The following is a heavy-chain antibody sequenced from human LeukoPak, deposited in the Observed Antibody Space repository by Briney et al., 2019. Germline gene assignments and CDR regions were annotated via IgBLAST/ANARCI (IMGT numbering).Heavy chain of an antibody. V-gene: IGHV1-2*06. J-gene: IGHJ3*02. CDR3: ARAVSRASGAFDI. CDR2: INPNSGGT. CDR1: GYTFTVYY. Sequence: AASVKVSCTASGYTFTVYYMHWVRQAPGQGLEWMGRINPNSGGTNYAQKFQGRVTMTRDTSISTAYMELSRLRSDDTAVYYCARAVSRASGAFDIWGQGTMVTVSS. D-gene: IGHD2/OR15-2a*01.